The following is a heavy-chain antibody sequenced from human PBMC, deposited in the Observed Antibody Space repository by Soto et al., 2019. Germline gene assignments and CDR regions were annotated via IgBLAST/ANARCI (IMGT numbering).Heavy chain of an antibody. CDR1: GGSISSSSYC. V-gene: IGHV4-39*01. CDR2: IYYSGST. CDR3: ARPAMDTYYFDY. J-gene: IGHJ4*02. D-gene: IGHD5-18*01. Sequence: NPSETLSLTXTVSGGSISSSSYCWGWIRQPPGKGLEWIGSIYYSGSTYYNPSLKSRVTISVDTSKNQFSLKLSSVTAADTAVYYCARPAMDTYYFDYWGQGTLVTVSS.